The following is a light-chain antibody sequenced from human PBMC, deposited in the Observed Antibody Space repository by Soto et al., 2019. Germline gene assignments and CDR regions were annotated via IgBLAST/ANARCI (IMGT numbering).Light chain of an antibody. CDR3: QQSYCTPIT. CDR1: QSISSY. V-gene: IGKV1-39*01. Sequence: DIQMTQSPSSLSASVGDRVTITCRASQSISSYLNWYQQKPGKAPKLLSYAASSLQSGVPSRFSGSGPGTDFTLTISSLQPEDFATYYCQQSYCTPITFGQGTRLEIK. J-gene: IGKJ5*01. CDR2: AAS.